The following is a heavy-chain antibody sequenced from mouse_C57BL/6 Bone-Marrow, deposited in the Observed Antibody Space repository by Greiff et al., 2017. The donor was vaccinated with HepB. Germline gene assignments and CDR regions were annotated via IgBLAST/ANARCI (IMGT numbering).Heavy chain of an antibody. CDR3: VVITTVVPYAMDY. V-gene: IGHV1-39*01. CDR2: INPNYGTT. CDR1: GYSFTDYN. Sequence: VQLQQSGPELVKPGASVKISCKASGYSFTDYNMNWVKQSNGKSLEWIGVINPNYGTTSYNQKFKGKATLTVDQSSSTAYMQLNSLTSEDSAVYYCVVITTVVPYAMDYWGQGTSVTVSS. J-gene: IGHJ4*01. D-gene: IGHD1-1*01.